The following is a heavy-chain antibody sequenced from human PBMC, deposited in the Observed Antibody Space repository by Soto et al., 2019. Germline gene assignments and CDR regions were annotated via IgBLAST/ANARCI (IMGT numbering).Heavy chain of an antibody. CDR2: INQDGSVK. CDR3: ARDPGYSSFDY. Sequence: DVQLVESGGGLVQPGGSLRLSCAASGFSFSGSWMSWVRQAPGRGLEFVANINQDGSVKNYVDSVKGRFTSSRDNAKNSVFLQMNGLREADSGVYYCARDPGYSSFDYWGQGTLVTVSS. D-gene: IGHD5-12*01. J-gene: IGHJ4*02. V-gene: IGHV3-7*01. CDR1: GFSFSGSW.